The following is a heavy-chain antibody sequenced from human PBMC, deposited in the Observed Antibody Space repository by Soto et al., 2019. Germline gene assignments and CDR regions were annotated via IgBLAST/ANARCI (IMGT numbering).Heavy chain of an antibody. CDR3: ARHGGYFYCNDY. CDR2: ISAYNGDR. Sequence: ASVKVSCKASGYTFLHYGISWVRQAPGQGLQWVGWISAYNGDRNYAQNFQDKLTLTTDPSASTAYMELSSLTSDDTAMYYCARHGGYFYCNDYWGQGTLVTVSS. J-gene: IGHJ4*02. D-gene: IGHD2-21*01. CDR1: GYTFLHYG. V-gene: IGHV1-18*01.